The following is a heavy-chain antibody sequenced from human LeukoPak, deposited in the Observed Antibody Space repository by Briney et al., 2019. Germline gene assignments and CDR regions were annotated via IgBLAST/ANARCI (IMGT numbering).Heavy chain of an antibody. J-gene: IGHJ4*02. D-gene: IGHD3-22*01. CDR3: ARDNSGFPEPLDY. Sequence: GGSLRLSCAASGFTFSSYAMSWVRQAPGKGLEWVSAISGSGGSTYYADSVKGRFTISRDNSKNTLYLQMNSLRAEDTAVYYCARDNSGFPEPLDYWGQGTLVTVSS. CDR1: GFTFSSYA. CDR2: ISGSGGST. V-gene: IGHV3-23*01.